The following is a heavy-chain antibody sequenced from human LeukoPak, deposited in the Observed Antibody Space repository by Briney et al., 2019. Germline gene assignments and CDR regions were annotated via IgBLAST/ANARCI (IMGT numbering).Heavy chain of an antibody. CDR2: IIPIFGTA. V-gene: IGHV1-69*01. CDR3: ARDRSHPDYDILTGKWFDP. D-gene: IGHD3-9*01. J-gene: IGHJ5*02. CDR1: GGTFSSYA. Sequence: SVKVPCKASGGTFSSYAISWVRQAPGQGLEWMGGIIPIFGTANYAQKFQGRVTITADESTSTAYMELSSLRSEDTAVYYCARDRSHPDYDILTGKWFDPWGQGTLVTVSS.